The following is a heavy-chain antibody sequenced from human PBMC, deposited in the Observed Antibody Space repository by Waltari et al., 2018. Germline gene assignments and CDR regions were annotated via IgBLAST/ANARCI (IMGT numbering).Heavy chain of an antibody. V-gene: IGHV3-53*01. CDR1: GFTVSRNY. CDR3: ARVGCTNGVCYRGGGDNWFDP. D-gene: IGHD2-8*01. CDR2: IYSGGST. Sequence: EVQLVESGGGLIQPGGSLRLSCAASGFTVSRNYMSWVRQAPGKGLEWVSVIYSGGSTYYADSVKGRFTISRDNSKNTLYLQMNSLRAEDTAVYYCARVGCTNGVCYRGGGDNWFDPWGQGTLVTVSS. J-gene: IGHJ5*02.